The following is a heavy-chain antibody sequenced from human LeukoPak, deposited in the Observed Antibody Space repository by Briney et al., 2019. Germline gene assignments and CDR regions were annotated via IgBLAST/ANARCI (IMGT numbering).Heavy chain of an antibody. CDR3: ARLTIGDYGDRESGFDY. V-gene: IGHV1-69*01. D-gene: IGHD4-17*01. Sequence: SVKVSCKASGGSFSSYAISWVRHAPGQGFEWMGGILPIVNTADYAQKFQGGVTITADESTSTAYMDLSSLRSEDTAVYYCARLTIGDYGDRESGFDYWGQGTLVTVSS. CDR1: GGSFSSYA. CDR2: ILPIVNTA. J-gene: IGHJ4*02.